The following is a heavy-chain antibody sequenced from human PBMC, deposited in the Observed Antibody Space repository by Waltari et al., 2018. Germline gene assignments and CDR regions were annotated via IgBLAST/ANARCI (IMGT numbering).Heavy chain of an antibody. D-gene: IGHD6-13*01. J-gene: IGHJ3*02. V-gene: IGHV3-30*18. CDR2: ISYDGSNK. Sequence: QVQLVESGGGVVQPGRSLRLSCAAHGFTFSSYGMHWVRKAPGKGLEWVAVISYDGSNKYYADSVKGRFTISRDNSKNTLYLQMNSLRAEDTAVYYCAKLAAAGNDAFDIWGQGTMVTVSS. CDR1: GFTFSSYG. CDR3: AKLAAAGNDAFDI.